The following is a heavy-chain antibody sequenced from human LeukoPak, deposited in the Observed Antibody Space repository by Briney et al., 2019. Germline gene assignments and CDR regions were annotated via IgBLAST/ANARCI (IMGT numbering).Heavy chain of an antibody. CDR2: ISAYNGNT. CDR3: ARAHYDFWSGSHSRFDP. CDR1: GYTFTSYG. J-gene: IGHJ5*02. V-gene: IGHV1-18*01. D-gene: IGHD3-3*01. Sequence: ASVKVSCKASGYTFTSYGISWVRQAPGQGLEWMGWISAYNGNTNYAQKLQGRVTTTTDTSTSTAYMELRSLRSDDTAVYYCARAHYDFWSGSHSRFDPWGQGTLVTVSS.